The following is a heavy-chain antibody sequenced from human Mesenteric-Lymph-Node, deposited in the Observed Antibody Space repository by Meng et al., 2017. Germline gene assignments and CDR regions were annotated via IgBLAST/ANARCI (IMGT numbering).Heavy chain of an antibody. CDR1: GLTFSDYY. CDR2: ISPTGGSL. CDR3: ARDHGFLNWFDP. D-gene: IGHD2/OR15-2a*01. V-gene: IGHV3-11*04. Sequence: VALVESGGGLVKTGGSLRLSCAASGLTFSDYYMTWIRQPPGPGLEWIASISPTGGSLYYADSVKGRFSISRDNAKSSLSLQMNSLRVEDTAVYYCARDHGFLNWFDPWGQGTLVTVSS. J-gene: IGHJ5*02.